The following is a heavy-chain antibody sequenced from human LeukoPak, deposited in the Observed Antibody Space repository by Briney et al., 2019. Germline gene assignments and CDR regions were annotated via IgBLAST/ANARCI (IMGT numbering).Heavy chain of an antibody. CDR2: IYGGGST. V-gene: IGHV3-53*01. CDR1: GLSVSSNF. D-gene: IGHD2-21*01. Sequence: GGSLRLSCAATGLSVSSNFMSWVRQAPGKGLEWVSVIYGGGSTYYADSVKGRFTISRDNSKNTLYLQMNSLRAEDTAVYYCAKDLFLWYFDLWGRGTLVTVSS. CDR3: AKDLFLWYFDL. J-gene: IGHJ2*01.